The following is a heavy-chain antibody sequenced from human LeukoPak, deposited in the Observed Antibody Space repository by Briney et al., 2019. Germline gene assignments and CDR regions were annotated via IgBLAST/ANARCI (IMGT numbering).Heavy chain of an antibody. V-gene: IGHV1-8*02. J-gene: IGHJ6*03. CDR3: ARARRRSYYFPYYYYYYMDV. CDR2: MNPNSGNT. CDR1: GHTFTSYD. D-gene: IGHD1-26*01. Sequence: ASVKVSCKASGHTFTSYDINWVRQATGQGLEWMGWMNPNSGNTGYAQKFQGRVTMTRSTSISTAYMELSSLRSEDTAVYYCARARRRSYYFPYYYYYYMDVWGKGTTVTISS.